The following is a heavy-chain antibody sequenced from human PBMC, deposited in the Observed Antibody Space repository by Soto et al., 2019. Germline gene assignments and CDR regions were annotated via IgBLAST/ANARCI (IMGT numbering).Heavy chain of an antibody. CDR3: ARGGAYNVGWFS. J-gene: IGHJ4*02. CDR2: LNSDGSIT. Sequence: EVQLVESGGGLVQPGGSLRLSCAASGFTFSGYWMHWVRQSPGKGLVWVSRLNSDGSITSYVDSVKGRFTISRDNAKNTLYLQMNSLRAEDTAVYFCARGGAYNVGWFSWGPGTLVTVSS. CDR1: GFTFSGYW. D-gene: IGHD6-19*01. V-gene: IGHV3-74*01.